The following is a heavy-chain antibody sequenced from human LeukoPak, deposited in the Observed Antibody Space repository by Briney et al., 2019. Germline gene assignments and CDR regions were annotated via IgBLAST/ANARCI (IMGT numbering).Heavy chain of an antibody. CDR2: ISSSSSYI. Sequence: GGSLRLSCAASGFTFSSYSMNWVRQAPGKGLEWVSSISSSSSYIYYADSVKGRFTISRDNAKNSLYLQMNSLRAEDTAVYYCARDMGQYDYVWGSYRPSFDYWGQGTLVTVSS. J-gene: IGHJ4*02. V-gene: IGHV3-21*01. D-gene: IGHD3-16*02. CDR3: ARDMGQYDYVWGSYRPSFDY. CDR1: GFTFSSYS.